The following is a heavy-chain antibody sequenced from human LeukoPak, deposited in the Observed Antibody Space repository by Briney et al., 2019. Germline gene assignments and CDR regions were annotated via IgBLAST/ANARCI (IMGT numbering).Heavy chain of an antibody. Sequence: ASVKVSCKASGGTFSSYAISWVRQAPGQGLEWMGWINPNSGGTNYAQKFQGRVTMTRDTSISTAYMELSRLRSDDTAVYYCASILGGYWGQGTLVTVSS. J-gene: IGHJ4*02. V-gene: IGHV1-2*02. CDR1: GGTFSSYA. D-gene: IGHD3-16*01. CDR3: ASILGGY. CDR2: INPNSGGT.